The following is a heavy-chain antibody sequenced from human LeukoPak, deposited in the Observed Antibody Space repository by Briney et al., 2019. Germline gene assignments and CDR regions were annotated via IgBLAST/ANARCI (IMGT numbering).Heavy chain of an antibody. D-gene: IGHD6-13*01. J-gene: IGHJ4*02. CDR1: GFTFSSYG. CDR3: AREGAAAPYPDY. Sequence: GGSLRLSCAASGFTFSSYGMSWVRQAPGKGLEWVSAISGSGGSTYYADSVKGRFTISRDNSKNTLYLQMNSLRVEDTAVYYCAREGAAAPYPDYWGQGTLVTVSS. V-gene: IGHV3-23*01. CDR2: ISGSGGST.